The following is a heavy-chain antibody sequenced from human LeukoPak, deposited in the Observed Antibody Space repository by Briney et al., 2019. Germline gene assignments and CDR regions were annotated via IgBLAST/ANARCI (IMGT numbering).Heavy chain of an antibody. Sequence: SETLSLTCTVSGGSISSGDYYWSWIRQPPGKGLEWIGYIYYSGGTYYNPSLKSRVTISVDTSKNQFSLKLSSVTAADTAVYYCARHSSGYNGTDYWGQGTLVTVSS. D-gene: IGHD3-22*01. CDR2: IYYSGGT. J-gene: IGHJ4*02. CDR1: GGSISSGDYY. CDR3: ARHSSGYNGTDY. V-gene: IGHV4-30-4*08.